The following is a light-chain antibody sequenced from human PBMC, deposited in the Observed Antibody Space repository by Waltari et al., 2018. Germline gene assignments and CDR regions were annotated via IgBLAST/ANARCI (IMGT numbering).Light chain of an antibody. Sequence: QSVLTQVPSASGTPGQKVTISCSGGSSNVGSNPVPWYQALPGTAPTPLIHTDNHRPSGVPDRFSASKSGTSASLAISGLRSEDEAEYYCASWDDTVDGPVFGGGTKVTVL. J-gene: IGLJ3*02. V-gene: IGLV1-44*01. CDR1: SSNVGSNP. CDR2: TDN. CDR3: ASWDDTVDGPV.